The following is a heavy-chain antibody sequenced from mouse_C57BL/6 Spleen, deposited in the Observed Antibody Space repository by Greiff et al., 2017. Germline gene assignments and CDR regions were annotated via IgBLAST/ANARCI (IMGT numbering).Heavy chain of an antibody. CDR1: GYTFTSYW. J-gene: IGHJ1*03. V-gene: IGHV1-50*01. CDR3: ASPPELGGRVGDFDV. Sequence: QVQLQQPGAELVKPGASVKLSCKASGYTFTSYWMQWVKQRPGQGLEWIGEIDPSDSYTNYNQKFKGKATLTVDTSSSTAYMQLSSLTSEDSAVYYCASPPELGGRVGDFDVWGTGTTVTVSS. CDR2: IDPSDSYT. D-gene: IGHD4-1*01.